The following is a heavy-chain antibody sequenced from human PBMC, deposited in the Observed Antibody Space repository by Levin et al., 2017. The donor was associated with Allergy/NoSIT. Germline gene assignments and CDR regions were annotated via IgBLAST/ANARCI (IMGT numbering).Heavy chain of an antibody. V-gene: IGHV1-18*01. Sequence: ASVKVSCKASGYNFTNYGISWVRQAPGQGLEWMGWISAYNGNTNYAQKFQGRVTMTIKTSTNTAYMELRSVRSDDTAVYYCARVGIDFWGVYQKSWGYMDVWGQGTTVTVSS. D-gene: IGHD3-3*01. CDR1: GYNFTNYG. CDR2: ISAYNGNT. J-gene: IGHJ6*03. CDR3: ARVGIDFWGVYQKSWGYMDV.